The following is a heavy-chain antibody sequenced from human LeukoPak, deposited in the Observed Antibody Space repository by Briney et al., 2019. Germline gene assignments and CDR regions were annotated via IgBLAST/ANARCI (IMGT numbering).Heavy chain of an antibody. Sequence: GGSLRLSCAASGFTFSSYGMHWVRQAPGKGLERVAVIWYDGSNKYYADSVKGRFTISRDNSKNTLYLQMNSLRAEDTAVYYCARDSGPSLRPRDGYRLTLGYWGQGTLVTVSS. V-gene: IGHV3-33*01. J-gene: IGHJ4*02. CDR1: GFTFSSYG. CDR3: ARDSGPSLRPRDGYRLTLGY. CDR2: IWYDGSNK. D-gene: IGHD5-24*01.